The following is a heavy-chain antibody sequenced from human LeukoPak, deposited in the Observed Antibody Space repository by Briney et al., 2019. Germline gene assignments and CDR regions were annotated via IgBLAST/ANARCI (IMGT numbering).Heavy chain of an antibody. CDR2: INPNSGGT. J-gene: IGHJ4*02. Sequence: ASVKVSCKASGYTFTGYYMHWVRQAPGQGLEWMGWINPNSGGTNYAQKFQGRVTMTRDTSISTAYMELSRLRSDDTAVYYCARSIYGSGSLFDYWGQGTLVTVSS. CDR1: GYTFTGYY. CDR3: ARSIYGSGSLFDY. V-gene: IGHV1-2*02. D-gene: IGHD3-10*01.